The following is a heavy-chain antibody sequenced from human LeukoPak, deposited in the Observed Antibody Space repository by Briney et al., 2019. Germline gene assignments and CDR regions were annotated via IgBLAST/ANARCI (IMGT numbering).Heavy chain of an antibody. J-gene: IGHJ4*02. CDR2: ITGSGNDA. CDR3: AKGATGLRIVGDD. D-gene: IGHD2-15*01. Sequence: GGSLRLSCAASGFTFSSYWMSWVRQAPGKGLEWVSTITGSGNDAYYADSVKGRFTISRDNSKNMLYLQMNSLRAEDTAVYYCAKGATGLRIVGDDWGQGTLVTVSS. CDR1: GFTFSSYW. V-gene: IGHV3-23*01.